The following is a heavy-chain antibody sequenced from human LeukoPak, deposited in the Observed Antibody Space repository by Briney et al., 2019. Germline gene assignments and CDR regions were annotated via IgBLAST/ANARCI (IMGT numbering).Heavy chain of an antibody. CDR3: ARDHHEYQPQYYFDY. V-gene: IGHV1-3*01. J-gene: IGHJ4*02. CDR2: INAGNGNT. CDR1: GYTFTSYA. D-gene: IGHD2-2*01. Sequence: GASVKVSCKASGYTFTSYAMHWVRQAPGQRLEWMGWINAGNGNTKYSQKFQGRVTITRDTSASTAYMELSSLRSEDTAVYYCARDHHEYQPQYYFDYWGQGTLVTVSS.